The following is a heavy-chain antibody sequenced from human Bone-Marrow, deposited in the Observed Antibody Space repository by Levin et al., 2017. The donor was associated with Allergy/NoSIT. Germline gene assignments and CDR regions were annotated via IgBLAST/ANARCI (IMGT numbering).Heavy chain of an antibody. CDR3: ARGYDFWSGFYFDY. CDR2: IYYSGST. D-gene: IGHD3-3*01. Sequence: AGGSLRLSCTVSGGSVSSGSYYWSWIRQPPGKGLEWIGYIYYSGSTNYNPSLKSRVTISVDTSKNQFSLKLSSVTAADTAVYYCARGYDFWSGFYFDYWGQGTLVTVSS. J-gene: IGHJ4*02. V-gene: IGHV4-61*01. CDR1: GGSVSSGSYY.